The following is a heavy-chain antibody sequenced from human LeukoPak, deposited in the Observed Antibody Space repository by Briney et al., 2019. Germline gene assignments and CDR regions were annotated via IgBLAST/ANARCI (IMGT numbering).Heavy chain of an antibody. J-gene: IGHJ4*02. CDR2: TYHSGST. V-gene: IGHV4-38-2*02. CDR3: ARDKDWEVY. D-gene: IGHD1-26*01. Sequence: SETLSLTCAVSGYSISSGYYWGWIRQPPGKGLEWIGSTYHSGSTYYNPSLKSRVTISVDTSKNQFSLELSSVTAADTAVYYCARDKDWEVYWGQGTLVTVSS. CDR1: GYSISSGYY.